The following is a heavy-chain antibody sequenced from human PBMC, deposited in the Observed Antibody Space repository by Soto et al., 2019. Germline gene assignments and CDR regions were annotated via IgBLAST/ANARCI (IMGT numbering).Heavy chain of an antibody. CDR3: ARDPRRERRIAAQVQYDP. Sequence: PGGSLRLSCAASGFTFSSYEMNWVRQAPGKGLEWVSYISSSGSTIYYADSVKGRFTISRDNAKNSLYLQMNSLRAEDTAVYYCARDPRRERRIAAQVQYDPWGQGTLVTVSS. V-gene: IGHV3-48*03. J-gene: IGHJ5*02. CDR2: ISSSGSTI. CDR1: GFTFSSYE. D-gene: IGHD6-6*01.